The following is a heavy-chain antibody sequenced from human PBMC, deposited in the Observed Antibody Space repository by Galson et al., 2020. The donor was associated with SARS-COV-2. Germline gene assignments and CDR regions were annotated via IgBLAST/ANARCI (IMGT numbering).Heavy chain of an antibody. V-gene: IGHV1-2*02. CDR3: TRGSNSSPFYHFDP. CDR1: GYTFSGHY. CDR2: INPKSGDT. D-gene: IGHD3-10*01. Sequence: ASVKVSCKASGYTFSGHYMHWVRLAPGQGLEWMGRINPKSGDTDVAQKFQGRVTMTTDTSLTTAYMELSRLTSDDTAVYYCTRGSNSSPFYHFDPWSQGTLVTVSA. J-gene: IGHJ5*02.